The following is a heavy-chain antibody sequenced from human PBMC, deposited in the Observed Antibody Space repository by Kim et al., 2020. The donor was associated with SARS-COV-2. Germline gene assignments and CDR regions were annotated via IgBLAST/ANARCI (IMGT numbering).Heavy chain of an antibody. CDR1: GGSISSYY. D-gene: IGHD6-19*01. Sequence: SETLSLTCTVSGGSISSYYWTWIRQPPGKGLEWIGYIYYSGSTNYNPSLKSRVTISVDTSKNQFSLMLSSVTAADTAVYYCAKVLRRGLTVVPHYGMDVWGQGTTVTVSS. CDR3: AKVLRRGLTVVPHYGMDV. J-gene: IGHJ6*02. V-gene: IGHV4-59*01. CDR2: IYYSGST.